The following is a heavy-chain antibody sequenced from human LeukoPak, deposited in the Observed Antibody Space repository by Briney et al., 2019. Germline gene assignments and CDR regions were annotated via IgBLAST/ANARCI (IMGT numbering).Heavy chain of an antibody. V-gene: IGHV3-23*01. CDR1: GFTFSSNS. CDR3: TKWSGFGDD. CDR2: ISGSGDST. D-gene: IGHD3-10*01. J-gene: IGHJ4*02. Sequence: GGSLRLSCAASGFTFSSNSMTWVRQTPGEGLEWVSGISGSGDSTFYADSVKGRFTISRDNSRNTLYLQMSSLRPEDTAVYYCTKWSGFGDDWGQGTLVTVSS.